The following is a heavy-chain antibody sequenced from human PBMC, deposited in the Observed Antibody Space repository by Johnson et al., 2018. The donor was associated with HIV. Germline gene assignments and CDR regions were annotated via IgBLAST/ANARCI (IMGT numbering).Heavy chain of an antibody. CDR3: AREMAWEDAFDV. CDR1: GFTFSDYY. Sequence: QVQLVESGGGLVQPGGSLRLSCAASGFTFSDYYMSWIRQAPGKGLEWVSYIRSSGGTTYYAYSVKGRFTISRDNSKNTLYLQMNSLRAEDTAVYYCAREMAWEDAFDVWGQGTMVTVSS. CDR2: IRSSGGTT. J-gene: IGHJ3*01. V-gene: IGHV3-11*04. D-gene: IGHD5-24*01.